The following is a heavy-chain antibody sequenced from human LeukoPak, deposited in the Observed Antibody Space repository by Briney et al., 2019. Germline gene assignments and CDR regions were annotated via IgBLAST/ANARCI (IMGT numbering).Heavy chain of an antibody. V-gene: IGHV1-2*02. CDR3: ARSRLAAAGTYFDY. CDR1: GYTFTDYY. CDR2: INPNTGGT. D-gene: IGHD6-13*01. J-gene: IGHJ4*02. Sequence: GASVKVSCKASGYTFTDYYIHWVRQAPGQGLEWMGWINPNTGGTHYAQKFQGRVTMTRDTSITTAYMDLSRLRPDDTAVLSCARSRLAAAGTYFDYWGQGTLLTVSS.